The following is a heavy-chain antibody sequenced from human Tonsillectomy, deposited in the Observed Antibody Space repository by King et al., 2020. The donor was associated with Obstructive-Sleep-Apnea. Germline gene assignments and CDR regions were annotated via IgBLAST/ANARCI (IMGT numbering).Heavy chain of an antibody. J-gene: IGHJ4*02. CDR3: AKDLLGIWFGEFGGRTAFDY. V-gene: IGHV3-23*04. CDR2: ISGSGSRT. CDR1: GFTFSSYA. D-gene: IGHD3-10*01. Sequence: VQLVESAGGLVQPGGSLRLSCSVSGFTFSSYAMSWVRQAPGMGLEWVSTISGSGSRTYYADSVKGRFTISRDNSRNTLYLQMNSLGAEDTAVYYCAKDLLGIWFGEFGGRTAFDYWGQGTLVTVSS.